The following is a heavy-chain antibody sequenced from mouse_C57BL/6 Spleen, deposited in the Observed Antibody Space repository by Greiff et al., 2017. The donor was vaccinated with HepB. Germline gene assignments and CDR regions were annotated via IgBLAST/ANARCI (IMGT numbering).Heavy chain of an antibody. CDR2: ISSGGDYI. J-gene: IGHJ2*01. CDR3: TRDRDSSGYDY. CDR1: GFTFSSYA. V-gene: IGHV5-9-1*02. D-gene: IGHD3-2*02. Sequence: VQLQESGEGLVKPGGSLKLSCAASGFTFSSYAMSWVRQTPEKRLEWVAYISSGGDYIYYADTVKGRFTISRDNARNTLYLQMSSLKSEDTAMYYCTRDRDSSGYDYWGQGTTLTVSS.